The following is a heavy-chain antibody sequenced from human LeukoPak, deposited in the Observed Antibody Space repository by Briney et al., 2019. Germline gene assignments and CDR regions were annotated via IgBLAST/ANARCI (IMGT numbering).Heavy chain of an antibody. J-gene: IGHJ5*02. CDR1: GASISSYY. D-gene: IGHD5-24*01. V-gene: IGHV4-59*12. CDR2: IDYSGST. CDR3: ARVSRDGYNRGNWFDP. Sequence: SETLSLTCTVSGASISSYYWSWIRQPPGKGPEWIGYIDYSGSTNYTPSLKSRVTISVDTSKNQFSLKLSSVTAADTAVYYCARVSRDGYNRGNWFDPWGQGTLVTVSS.